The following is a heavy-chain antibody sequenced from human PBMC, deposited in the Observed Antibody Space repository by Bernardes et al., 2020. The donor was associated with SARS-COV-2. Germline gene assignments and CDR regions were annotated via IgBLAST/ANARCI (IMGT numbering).Heavy chain of an antibody. J-gene: IGHJ6*02. V-gene: IGHV3-33*03. Sequence: GGSLRLSCAASGFTFSSYGMHWVRQAPGKGLEWVAVIWYDGSNKYYADSVKGRFTISRDNAKNTLYLQMNSLRAEDTAVYYCVVARGVGGYGMDVWGQGTTVTVSS. D-gene: IGHD2-15*01. CDR1: GFTFSSYG. CDR2: IWYDGSNK. CDR3: VVARGVGGYGMDV.